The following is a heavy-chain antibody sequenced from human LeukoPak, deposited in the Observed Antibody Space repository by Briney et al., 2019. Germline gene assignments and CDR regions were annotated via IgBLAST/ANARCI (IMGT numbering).Heavy chain of an antibody. CDR1: GFTVSSYG. D-gene: IGHD6-13*01. J-gene: IGHJ3*01. V-gene: IGHV3-23*01. CDR3: AKARIAAAGTGAFDV. CDR2: FSATDGSA. Sequence: GGSLRLSCAASGFTVSSYGVTWVRQAPGKGLERVSAFSATDGSAQYAESVKGRFTISRDNSKSSLYLQMNSLRDEDTAVYYCAKARIAAAGTGAFDVWGQGTMVTVSS.